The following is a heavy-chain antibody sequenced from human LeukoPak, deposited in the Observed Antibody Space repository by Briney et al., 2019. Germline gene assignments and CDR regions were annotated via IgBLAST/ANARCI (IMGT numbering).Heavy chain of an antibody. CDR2: IYYSGST. CDR3: ARDKPSNWNYRHGSAFDI. D-gene: IGHD1-7*01. V-gene: IGHV4-38-2*02. CDR1: GYSISSGYY. Sequence: SETLSLTCTVSGYSISSGYYWGWIRQPPGKGLEWIGSIYYSGSTYYNPSLKSRVTISVDTSKNQFSLKLSSVTAADTAVYYCARDKPSNWNYRHGSAFDIWGQGTMVTVSS. J-gene: IGHJ3*02.